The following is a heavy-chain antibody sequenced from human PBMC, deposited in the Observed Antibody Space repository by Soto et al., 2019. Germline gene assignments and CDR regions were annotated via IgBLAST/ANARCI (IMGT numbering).Heavy chain of an antibody. CDR3: ARGLRGVLDY. CDR1: GFNFGNFG. D-gene: IGHD5-12*01. CDR2: ISNDENIK. V-gene: IGHV3-33*01. J-gene: IGHJ4*02. Sequence: LRLSCVASGFNFGNFGMHWVRQAPGKGLEWLTVISNDENIKQDSVRGRFAIARDNSKNTLYLHLTSLRAEDTAIYYCARGLRGVLDYWGQGTMVTVYS.